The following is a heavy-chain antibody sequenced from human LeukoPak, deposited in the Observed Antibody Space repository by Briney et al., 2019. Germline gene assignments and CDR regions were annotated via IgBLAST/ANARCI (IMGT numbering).Heavy chain of an antibody. CDR1: GGSISSYY. CDR3: ARVYSRHFDY. CDR2: IYYSGST. Sequence: SETLSLTCTVSGGSISSYYWSWLRQSPGKGLEWIEYIYYSGSTNYNPSLKSRVTISVDTSKNQFSLKLTSVTAADTAVYYCARVYSRHFDYWGQGTLVTVSS. D-gene: IGHD1-14*01. V-gene: IGHV4-59*01. J-gene: IGHJ4*02.